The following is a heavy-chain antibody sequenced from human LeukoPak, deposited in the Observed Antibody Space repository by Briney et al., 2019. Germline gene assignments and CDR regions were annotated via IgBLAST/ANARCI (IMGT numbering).Heavy chain of an antibody. V-gene: IGHV3-21*01. D-gene: IGHD2-8*02. CDR1: GFTFSSYT. CDR2: ISSSGYI. J-gene: IGHJ5*02. CDR3: ATYPTGRFDP. Sequence: GGSLRLSCAASGFTFSSYTMNWVRQAPGKGLGWVSSISSSGYIYYADSVKGRFTISRDNAKNSLYLQMNSLRAEDTAVYYCATYPTGRFDPWGQGTLVTVSS.